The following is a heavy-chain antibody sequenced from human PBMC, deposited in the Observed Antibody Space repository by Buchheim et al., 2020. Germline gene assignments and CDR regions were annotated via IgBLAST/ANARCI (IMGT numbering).Heavy chain of an antibody. V-gene: IGHV1-69*02. CDR3: ASKPAILSYYYYGMDV. D-gene: IGHD3-3*01. CDR2: IIPILGIA. Sequence: QVQLVQSGAEVKKPGSSVKVSCKASGGTFSSYTISWVRQAPGQGLEWMGRIIPILGIANYAQKFQGRVTITADKSTSTAYMELSSLRSEDTAVYYCASKPAILSYYYYGMDVWGQGTT. J-gene: IGHJ6*02. CDR1: GGTFSSYT.